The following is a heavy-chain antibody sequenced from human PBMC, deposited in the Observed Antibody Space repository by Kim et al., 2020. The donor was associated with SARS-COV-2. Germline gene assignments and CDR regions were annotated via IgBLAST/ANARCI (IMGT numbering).Heavy chain of an antibody. J-gene: IGHJ6*02. V-gene: IGHV3-74*01. Sequence: SLYADSVKGRFTISRDNAKNTLYLQMNSLRAEDTAVYYCARGNYHGMDVWGQGTTVTVSS. CDR2: S. CDR3: ARGNYHGMDV.